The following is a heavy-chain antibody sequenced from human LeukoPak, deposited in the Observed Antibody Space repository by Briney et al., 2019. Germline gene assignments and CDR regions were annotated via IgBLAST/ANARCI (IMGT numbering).Heavy chain of an antibody. CDR3: ARLRYFDWSSDY. CDR2: ISAYNGNT. Sequence: ASVKVSCKAPGYTFTSYGISWVRQAPGQGLEWMGWISAYNGNTNYAQKLQGRVTMTTDTSTSTAYMELRSLRSDDTAVYYCARLRYFDWSSDYWGQGTLVTVSS. CDR1: GYTFTSYG. D-gene: IGHD3-9*01. V-gene: IGHV1-18*01. J-gene: IGHJ4*02.